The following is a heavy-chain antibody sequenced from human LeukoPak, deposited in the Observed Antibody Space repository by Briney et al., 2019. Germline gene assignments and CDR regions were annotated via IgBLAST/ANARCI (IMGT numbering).Heavy chain of an antibody. D-gene: IGHD3-3*01. CDR3: ARRNYDFSIASYVAFDI. CDR2: MNPNSGNT. CDR1: GYTFTSYD. J-gene: IGHJ3*02. V-gene: IGHV1-8*01. Sequence: ASVKVSCKASGYTFTSYDINWVRQATGRGLEWMGWMNPNSGNTNYARNFQGRITMTRNTSISTAYMELSSLRSEDTAVYSCARRNYDFSIASYVAFDIWGQGTIVTVSS.